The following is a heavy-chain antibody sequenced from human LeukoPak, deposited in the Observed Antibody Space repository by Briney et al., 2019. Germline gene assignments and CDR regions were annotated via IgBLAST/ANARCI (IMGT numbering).Heavy chain of an antibody. Sequence: ASVKVSCKASGYTFTSYYMHWVRQAPGQGLECMGIINPGGGSTSYAQKFQGRVTMTRDTSTSTVYMELSSLRSEDTAVYYCARVSLEAREAFVIWGQGTVVAVSS. CDR2: INPGGGST. D-gene: IGHD2-21*01. V-gene: IGHV1-46*01. CDR1: GYTFTSYY. J-gene: IGHJ3*02. CDR3: ARVSLEAREAFVI.